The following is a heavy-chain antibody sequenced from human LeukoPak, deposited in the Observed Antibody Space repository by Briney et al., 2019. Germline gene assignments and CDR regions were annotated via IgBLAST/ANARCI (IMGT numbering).Heavy chain of an antibody. J-gene: IGHJ4*02. V-gene: IGHV3-7*01. CDR1: GFTFSSYW. CDR3: ARDLSGITGYTYGRGIDY. CDR2: IKKDGSDK. D-gene: IGHD5-18*01. Sequence: GGSLRLSCAASGFTFSSYWMSWVRQAPGKGLEWVANIKKDGSDKYYVDSVKGRFTISRDNAKTSLYLQMNSLRAEDTAVYYCARDLSGITGYTYGRGIDYWGQGTLVTVSS.